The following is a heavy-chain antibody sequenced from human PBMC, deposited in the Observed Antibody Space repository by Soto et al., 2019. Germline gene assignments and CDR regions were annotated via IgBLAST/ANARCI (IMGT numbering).Heavy chain of an antibody. CDR2: IHYSGST. D-gene: IGHD3-22*01. CDR3: ARAYRGYYYR. Sequence: SETLSLTCTVSRGSISTGDYYWSWIRKAPEKSLKWIRYIHYSGSTHYTTSLKSRITISKDTSKNQFSLNLSSLTVADTAVYYCARAYRGYYYRWGQGSLVTVSS. J-gene: IGHJ5*02. V-gene: IGHV4-30-4*01. CDR1: RGSISTGDYY.